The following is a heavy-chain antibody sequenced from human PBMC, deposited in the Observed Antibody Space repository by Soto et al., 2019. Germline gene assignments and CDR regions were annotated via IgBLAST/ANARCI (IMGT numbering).Heavy chain of an antibody. D-gene: IGHD3-10*01. Sequence: GRSLRLSCAASGFTFSSYYMHWVRQATGKGLEWVSAIGTAGDTYYPGSVKGRFTISRDNSENTLYLLMNSLSAEDTALYYCAKVHGSGTYYNFHDYWGQGTLVNVSS. V-gene: IGHV3-13*01. CDR3: AKVHGSGTYYNFHDY. CDR2: IGTAGDT. CDR1: GFTFSSYY. J-gene: IGHJ4*02.